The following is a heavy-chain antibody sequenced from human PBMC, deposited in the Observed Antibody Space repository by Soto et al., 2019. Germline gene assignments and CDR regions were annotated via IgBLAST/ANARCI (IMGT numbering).Heavy chain of an antibody. D-gene: IGHD3-10*01. CDR2: IYYSGST. CDR3: AGPEYYYGSVSPYYGRDV. V-gene: IGHV4-39*01. CDR1: CVSISSSSYY. J-gene: IGHJ6*02. Sequence: QLQLQESGPGLVKPSETLSLTCTVSCVSISSSSYYWGWIRQPPGKGLEWIGSIYYSGSTYYNPSLKSRITISVDTSKNQFSLKLSSVTAADTAVYYCAGPEYYYGSVSPYYGRDVSGQGSTVTVSS.